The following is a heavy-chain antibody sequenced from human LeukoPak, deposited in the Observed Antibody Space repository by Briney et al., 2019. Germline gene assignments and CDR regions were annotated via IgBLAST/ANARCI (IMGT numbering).Heavy chain of an antibody. V-gene: IGHV1-18*01. CDR3: ARVPDPELLNAHGGMVRGVSNWFDP. J-gene: IGHJ5*02. CDR2: ISAFNGNT. CDR1: GYTFTSYG. D-gene: IGHD3-10*01. Sequence: GASLKSSCEASGYTFTSYGISWGRQAPGQGLEWRGWISAFNGNTNYAQKLQGRVTMTTNTSTSTAYMELRSLRSDDTAVYYCARVPDPELLNAHGGMVRGVSNWFDPWGQGTLVTVSS.